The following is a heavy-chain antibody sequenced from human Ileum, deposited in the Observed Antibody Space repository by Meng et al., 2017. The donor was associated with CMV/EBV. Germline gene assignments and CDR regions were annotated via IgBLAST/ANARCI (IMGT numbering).Heavy chain of an antibody. CDR3: ARASYYDSSYFDN. J-gene: IGHJ4*02. D-gene: IGHD3-22*01. Sequence: HVQRQESGPGLVKPSQTLSLTCPVSGASISSSDYYWSWIRQPPGKGLEWIGYIHYSGSTYYNPSLKSRVTISEDTSKNQFSLKLNSVTAADTAVYYCARASYYDSSYFDNWGQGTLVTVSS. CDR1: GASISSSDYY. CDR2: IHYSGST. V-gene: IGHV4-30-4*08.